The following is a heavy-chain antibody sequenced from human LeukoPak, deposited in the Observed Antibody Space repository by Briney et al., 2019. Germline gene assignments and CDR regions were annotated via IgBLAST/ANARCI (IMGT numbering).Heavy chain of an antibody. CDR2: ISGSGGST. J-gene: IGHJ4*02. V-gene: IGHV3-23*01. Sequence: PGGSLRLSCAASGLTFSSYAMSWVRQAPRKGLEWVSAISGSGGSTYYADSVKGRFTIFRDNSKNTLYLQMNSLRAEDTAVYYCAKYNWNYRDTIDYWGQGTLVTVSS. D-gene: IGHD1-7*01. CDR1: GLTFSSYA. CDR3: AKYNWNYRDTIDY.